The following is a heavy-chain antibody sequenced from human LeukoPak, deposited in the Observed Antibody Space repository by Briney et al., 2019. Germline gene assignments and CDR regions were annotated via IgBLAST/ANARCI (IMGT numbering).Heavy chain of an antibody. CDR1: GCSISSGYY. Sequence: SETLSLTCTVSGCSISSGYYWGWIRQPPGKGLEWIGSIYHSGSTYYNPSLKSRVTISVDTSKNQFSLKLSSVTAADTAVYYCARVVGVVVVPVYYYMDVWGKGTTVTVSS. V-gene: IGHV4-38-2*02. CDR3: ARVVGVVVVPVYYYMDV. J-gene: IGHJ6*03. D-gene: IGHD2-2*01. CDR2: IYHSGST.